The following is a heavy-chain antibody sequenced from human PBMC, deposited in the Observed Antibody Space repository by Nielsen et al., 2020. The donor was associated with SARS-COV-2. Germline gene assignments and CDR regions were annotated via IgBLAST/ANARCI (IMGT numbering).Heavy chain of an antibody. V-gene: IGHV4-34*01. Sequence: SETLSLTCVAYGGSFSGYYWSWIRQPPGKGLEWIGEINHSGSTSYNPSLKSRVTISVDTSKNPFSLRLSSVTAADTALHYCARGRRGSSTHFDYWGQGTLVTVSS. D-gene: IGHD6-6*01. J-gene: IGHJ4*02. CDR3: ARGRRGSSTHFDY. CDR1: GGSFSGYY. CDR2: INHSGST.